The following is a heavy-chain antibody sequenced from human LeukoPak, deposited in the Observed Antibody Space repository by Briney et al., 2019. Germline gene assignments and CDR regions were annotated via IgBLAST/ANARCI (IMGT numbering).Heavy chain of an antibody. CDR1: GFTFSNYN. CDR2: ISSSSSYT. J-gene: IGHJ4*02. V-gene: IGHV3-21*01. CDR3: ARGLYRGYSGYDHFDF. Sequence: GGSLRLSCAASGFTFSNYNMNWVRQAPGKWLEWVSFISSSSSYTYYADAVKGRFTISRDNAKNSLYLQMSSLRAEDTAVYYCARGLYRGYSGYDHFDFWGQGTLVTVSS. D-gene: IGHD5-12*01.